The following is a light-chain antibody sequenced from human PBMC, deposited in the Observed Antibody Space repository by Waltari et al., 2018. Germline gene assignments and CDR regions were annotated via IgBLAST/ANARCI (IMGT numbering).Light chain of an antibody. CDR2: DAS. CDR3: QQTYTTPRT. J-gene: IGKJ1*01. V-gene: IGKV1-39*01. Sequence: DSQMTQSPSSLPSSVKDRVTITCRASQKISSYLNWYQQKPGTAPRLLIYDASRLQSGVPSRFSGSGSGTDFTLTISSLQPEDFGTYYCQQTYTTPRTFGQGTKVETK. CDR1: QKISSY.